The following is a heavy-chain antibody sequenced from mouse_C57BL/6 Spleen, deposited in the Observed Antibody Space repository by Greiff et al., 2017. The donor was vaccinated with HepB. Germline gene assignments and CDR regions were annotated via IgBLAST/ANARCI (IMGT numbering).Heavy chain of an antibody. CDR2: ISSGSSTI. V-gene: IGHV5-17*01. CDR3: ARPGYYGSSSAWFAY. D-gene: IGHD1-1*01. Sequence: EVKLQQSGGGLVKPGGSLKLSCAASGFTFSDYGMHWVRQAPEKGLEWVAYISSGSSTIYYADTVKGRFTISRDNAKNTLFLQMTSLRSEDTAMYYCARPGYYGSSSAWFAYWGQGTLVTVSA. CDR1: GFTFSDYG. J-gene: IGHJ3*01.